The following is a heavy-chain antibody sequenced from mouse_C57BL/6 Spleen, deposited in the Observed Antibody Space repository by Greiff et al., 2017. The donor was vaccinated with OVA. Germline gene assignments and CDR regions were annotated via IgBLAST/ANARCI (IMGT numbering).Heavy chain of an antibody. Sequence: VQLQQPGAELVRPGSSVKLSCKASGYTFTSYWMHWVKQRPIHGLEWIGNIDPSDSETHYNQKFKDKATLTVDKSSSTAYMQLSSLTSEDSAVYYCARSLDGYYWYFDVWGTGTTVTVSS. CDR1: GYTFTSYW. J-gene: IGHJ1*03. D-gene: IGHD2-3*01. CDR3: ARSLDGYYWYFDV. CDR2: IDPSDSET. V-gene: IGHV1-52*01.